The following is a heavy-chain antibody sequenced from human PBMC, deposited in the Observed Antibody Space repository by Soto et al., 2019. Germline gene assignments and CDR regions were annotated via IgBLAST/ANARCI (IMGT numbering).Heavy chain of an antibody. Sequence: SETLSITSTVSGDSIKTDGSYCGWFRRPPGQGLEWVGTISHDTQTFPNPPLRSRLSMSLDASENLFSLRLTSVTAADAGVYFCARQMRVPVPYFGWLSPMTSWGKGTQVTVAS. V-gene: IGHV4-39*01. CDR3: ARQMRVPVPYFGWLSPMTS. CDR1: GDSIKTDGSY. J-gene: IGHJ5*02. CDR2: ISHDTQT. D-gene: IGHD3-9*01.